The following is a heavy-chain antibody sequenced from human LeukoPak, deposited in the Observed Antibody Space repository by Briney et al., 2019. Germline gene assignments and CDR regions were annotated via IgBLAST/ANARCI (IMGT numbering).Heavy chain of an antibody. CDR2: TYYRSKWYN. Sequence: SQTLSLTCAISGDSVSSNSAAWNWIRQSPPRGLEWLGRTYYRSKWYNDYAVSVKSRITINPDTSKNQFSLQLNSVTPEDTAVYYCARVHLELNNWFDPWGQGTLVTVSS. D-gene: IGHD1-7*01. J-gene: IGHJ5*02. CDR1: GDSVSSNSAA. CDR3: ARVHLELNNWFDP. V-gene: IGHV6-1*01.